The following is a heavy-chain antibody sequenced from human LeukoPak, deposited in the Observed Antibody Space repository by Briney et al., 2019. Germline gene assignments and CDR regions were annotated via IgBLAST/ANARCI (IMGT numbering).Heavy chain of an antibody. CDR2: ISGSGGNT. Sequence: GGSLRLSCAASGFTFSSYAMSWVRQPPGKGLNWVSSISGSGGNTFYADSVKGRFTISRDNSKNTLYLQMNSLRAEDTAVYYCARDWPSEWQHLPDYDAVDIWGQGAMVTVSS. J-gene: IGHJ3*02. CDR1: GFTFSSYA. V-gene: IGHV3-23*01. CDR3: ARDWPSEWQHLPDYDAVDI. D-gene: IGHD6-13*01.